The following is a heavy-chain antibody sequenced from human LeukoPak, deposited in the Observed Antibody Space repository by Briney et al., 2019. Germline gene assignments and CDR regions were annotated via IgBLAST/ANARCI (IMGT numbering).Heavy chain of an antibody. Sequence: GGSLRLSCAASGFTFSSYAMSWVRQAPGKGLEWVSAISGSGGSTYYADSVKGRFTISRDNSKNTLYLQMNSLRAEDTAVYYCARDTEAAGLYYFDYWGQGTLVTVSS. CDR2: ISGSGGST. D-gene: IGHD6-13*01. V-gene: IGHV3-23*01. CDR1: GFTFSSYA. J-gene: IGHJ4*02. CDR3: ARDTEAAGLYYFDY.